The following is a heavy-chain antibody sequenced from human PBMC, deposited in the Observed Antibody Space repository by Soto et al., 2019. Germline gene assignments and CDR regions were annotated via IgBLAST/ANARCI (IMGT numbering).Heavy chain of an antibody. D-gene: IGHD2-21*02. CDR2: IYYSGST. V-gene: IGHV4-31*03. Sequence: QVQLQESGPGLVKPSQTLSLTCTVSGGSISSGGYYWSWIRQHPGKGLEWIGYIYYSGSTYYNPSLKRRVTISVDTSKNQFSLKLSSVTAADTAVYYCARGDGDPRQGWYYFDYWGQGTLVTVSS. CDR1: GGSISSGGYY. J-gene: IGHJ4*02. CDR3: ARGDGDPRQGWYYFDY.